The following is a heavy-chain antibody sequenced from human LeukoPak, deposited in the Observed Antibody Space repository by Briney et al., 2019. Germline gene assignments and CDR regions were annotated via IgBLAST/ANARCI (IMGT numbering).Heavy chain of an antibody. CDR1: GASINSHY. D-gene: IGHD2-15*01. Sequence: PSETLSLTCTVSGASINSHYWSWIRQPAGKGLEWIGRIYISGSTNYNSSLQSRVTMSVDTSKNQFSLKLTSVTAADTAVYYCARALNPLRGTYYFDYWGQGTLVTVSS. V-gene: IGHV4-4*07. CDR2: IYISGST. CDR3: ARALNPLRGTYYFDY. J-gene: IGHJ4*02.